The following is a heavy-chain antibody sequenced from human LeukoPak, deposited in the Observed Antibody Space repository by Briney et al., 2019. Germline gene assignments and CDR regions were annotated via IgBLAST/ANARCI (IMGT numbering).Heavy chain of an antibody. CDR2: VYYTGSA. CDR3: ARDGIAATGLTFDY. V-gene: IGHV4-59*02. Sequence: PSETLSLTCAVSGGSVSSYYWSWIRQPPGKGLEWIGYVYYTGSANYNPSLKSRVTISIDTSRNQFSLKLSSVTAADTAVYYCARDGIAATGLTFDYWGQGTLVTVST. J-gene: IGHJ4*02. D-gene: IGHD6-13*01. CDR1: GGSVSSYY.